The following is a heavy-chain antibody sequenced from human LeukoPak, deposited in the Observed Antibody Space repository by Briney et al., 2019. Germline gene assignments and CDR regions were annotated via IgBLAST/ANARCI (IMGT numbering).Heavy chain of an antibody. V-gene: IGHV3-53*01. CDR1: GFSVRSSY. Sequence: PGGSLRLSCEASGFSVRSSYMSWVRQAPGKGLEWVSVIHTSDSTHYADSVKGRFIISRDNSRNTLYLQMNSLRAEDTAVYYCARGASCGGDCYPHWGQGTLVTVSS. CDR2: IHTSDST. CDR3: ARGASCGGDCYPH. D-gene: IGHD2-21*02. J-gene: IGHJ4*02.